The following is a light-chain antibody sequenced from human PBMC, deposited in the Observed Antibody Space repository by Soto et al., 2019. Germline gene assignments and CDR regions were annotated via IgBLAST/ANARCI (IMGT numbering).Light chain of an antibody. J-gene: IGKJ5*01. Sequence: EIVLTQSPATLSLSPGERATLSCRASQSVSSYLAWYQQKPGHGPRLLIYDASTRATGIPARFSGSGSGTDFTLTISSLEPEDFAVYYCQQRSNWITFGQGTRLDIE. CDR3: QQRSNWIT. CDR2: DAS. CDR1: QSVSSY. V-gene: IGKV3-11*01.